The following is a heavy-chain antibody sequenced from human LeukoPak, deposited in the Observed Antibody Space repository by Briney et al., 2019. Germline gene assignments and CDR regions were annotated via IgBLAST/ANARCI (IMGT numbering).Heavy chain of an antibody. Sequence: GGSLRLSCAASGFTFSSYSMNWVRQAPGKGLEWVSSISSSSSYIYYADSVKGRFTISRDNAKNSLYLQMNSLRAEDTAVYYCARRYTAMARIPPWYYYYMDVWGKGTTVTISS. CDR1: GFTFSSYS. J-gene: IGHJ6*03. D-gene: IGHD5-18*01. CDR3: ARRYTAMARIPPWYYYYMDV. V-gene: IGHV3-21*04. CDR2: ISSSSSYI.